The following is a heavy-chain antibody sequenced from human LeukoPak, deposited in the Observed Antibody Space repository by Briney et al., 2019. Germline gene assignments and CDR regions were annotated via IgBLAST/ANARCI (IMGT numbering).Heavy chain of an antibody. V-gene: IGHV3-23*01. D-gene: IGHD6-19*01. J-gene: IGHJ4*02. CDR2: ISGSGGST. CDR3: AKAQWLNTYYFDY. CDR1: GFTFSSYA. Sequence: GGSLRLSCAASGFTFSSYAISWVRQAPGKGLEWVSAISGSGGSTYYADSVKGRFTISRDNSKNTLYLQMNSPRAEDTAVYYCAKAQWLNTYYFDYWGQGTLVTVSS.